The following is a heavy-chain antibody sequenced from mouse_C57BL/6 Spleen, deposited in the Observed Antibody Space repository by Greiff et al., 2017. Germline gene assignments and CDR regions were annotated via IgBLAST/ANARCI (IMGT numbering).Heavy chain of an antibody. Sequence: QVQLQQSGAELVRPGASVTLSCKASGYTFTDYEMHWVKQTPVHGLEWIGAIDPETGGTAYNQKFKGKAILTADKSSSTAYMELRSLTSEDSAVYYCTSDYSNFHFDYWGQGTTLTVSS. D-gene: IGHD2-5*01. J-gene: IGHJ2*01. V-gene: IGHV1-15*01. CDR3: TSDYSNFHFDY. CDR2: IDPETGGT. CDR1: GYTFTDYE.